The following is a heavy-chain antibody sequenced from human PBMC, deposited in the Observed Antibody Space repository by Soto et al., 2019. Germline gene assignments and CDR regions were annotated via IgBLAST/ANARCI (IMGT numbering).Heavy chain of an antibody. CDR2: AWYDGRDK. CDR1: GFTFSSYD. D-gene: IGHD4-4*01. CDR3: AGDRKSRPTVGGLD. J-gene: IGHJ4*02. V-gene: IGHV3-33*01. Sequence: QVQLVESGGGVVQPGRSLRLSCAASGFTFSSYDMHWVRKAPRKGLEWVAVAWYDGRDKYYADSVKGRFTISRDNSTNTMYLQINSLRAEDTAVYYCAGDRKSRPTVGGLDWCQGTLVTVSS.